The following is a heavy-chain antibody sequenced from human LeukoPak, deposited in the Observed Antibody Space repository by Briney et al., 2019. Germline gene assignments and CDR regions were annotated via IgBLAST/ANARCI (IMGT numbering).Heavy chain of an antibody. D-gene: IGHD4-11*01. CDR1: GLIFRNYA. J-gene: IGHJ4*02. CDR3: AKGGHYSFFDY. Sequence: GGSLRLSCTASGLIFRNYAMTWVRQAPRKGLEWVSTISGDGTEIFYADSVKGRFTISRDNSKNTHYLQMSSLRAEDTGIYYCAKGGHYSFFDYWGQGTLVTVSS. CDR2: ISGDGTEI. V-gene: IGHV3-23*01.